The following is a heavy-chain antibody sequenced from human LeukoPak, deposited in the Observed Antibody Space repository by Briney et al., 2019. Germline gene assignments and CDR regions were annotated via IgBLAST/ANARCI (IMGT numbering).Heavy chain of an antibody. CDR1: GGSFSGYY. CDR3: AIGIVVVPAAMVSDAFDI. CDR2: INHSGST. Sequence: SETLSLTCAVYGGSFSGYYWSWIRQPPGKGLEWIGEINHSGSTNYNPSLKSRVTISVDTSKNQFSLKLSSVTAADTAVYYCAIGIVVVPAAMVSDAFDIWSQGTMVTVSS. V-gene: IGHV4-34*01. D-gene: IGHD2-2*01. J-gene: IGHJ3*02.